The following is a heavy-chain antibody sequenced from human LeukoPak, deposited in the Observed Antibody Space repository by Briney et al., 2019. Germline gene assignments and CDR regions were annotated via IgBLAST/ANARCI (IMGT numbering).Heavy chain of an antibody. J-gene: IGHJ4*02. V-gene: IGHV3-30*18. CDR3: AKDYGGNSLDY. D-gene: IGHD4-23*01. CDR2: ISYDGSNK. Sequence: PGGSLRLSCAASGFIFSSYGMHWVRQAPGKGLEWVAVISYDGSNKYYADSVKGRFTISRDNSKNTLYLQMNSLRAEDTAVYYCAKDYGGNSLDYWGQGTLVTVSS. CDR1: GFIFSSYG.